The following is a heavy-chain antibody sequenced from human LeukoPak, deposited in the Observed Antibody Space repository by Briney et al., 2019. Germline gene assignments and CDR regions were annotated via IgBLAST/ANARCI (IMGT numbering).Heavy chain of an antibody. CDR2: FAGSDTTI. CDR1: GFAFSAYE. J-gene: IGHJ4*02. CDR3: TTLGYHLDS. D-gene: IGHD3-22*01. V-gene: IGHV3-48*03. Sequence: GGSLRLSCAASGFAFSAYELNWVRQAPGKGLEWVAYFAGSDTTIYYADSVRGRFTISRDNAKNSLYLQMNSLRAEDTALYYCTTLGYHLDSWGQGTLVTVSS.